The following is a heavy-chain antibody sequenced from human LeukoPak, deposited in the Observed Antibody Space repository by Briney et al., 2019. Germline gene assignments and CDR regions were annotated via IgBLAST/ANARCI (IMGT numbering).Heavy chain of an antibody. CDR3: ARDKWFGELLSSFDY. CDR1: GFTFSSYW. D-gene: IGHD3-10*01. J-gene: IGHJ4*02. V-gene: IGHV3-7*01. CDR2: IKQDGSEK. Sequence: PGGSLRLSCAASGFTFSSYWMSWVRQAPGKGLEWVANIKQDGSEKYYVDSVKGRFTISRDNAKNSLYLQMNSLRAEDTAVYYCARDKWFGELLSSFDYWGQGTLVTVSS.